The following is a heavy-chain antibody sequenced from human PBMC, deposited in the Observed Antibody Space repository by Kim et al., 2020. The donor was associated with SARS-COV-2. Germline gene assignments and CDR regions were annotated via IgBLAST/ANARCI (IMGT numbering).Heavy chain of an antibody. CDR2: IDPSDSYT. CDR1: GYSFTSYW. J-gene: IGHJ4*02. Sequence: GESLKISCKGSGYSFTSYWISWVRQMPGKGLEWMGRIDPSDSYTNYSPSFQGHVTISADKSISTAYLQWSSLKASDTAMYYCARHFYDSSGYYYVGLDYWGQGTLVTVSS. V-gene: IGHV5-10-1*01. D-gene: IGHD3-22*01. CDR3: ARHFYDSSGYYYVGLDY.